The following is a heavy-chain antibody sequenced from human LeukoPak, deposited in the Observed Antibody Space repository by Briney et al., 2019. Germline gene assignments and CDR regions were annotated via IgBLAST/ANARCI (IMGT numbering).Heavy chain of an antibody. D-gene: IGHD1-26*01. Sequence: GGSLRLSCAASGFTFDDYGMSWVRQAPPNPLEWVSGINWNGGSTGYADSVKGRFTISRDNAKNSLYLQMNSLRAEDTALYYCARDRGGSYYEYWFDPWGQGTLVTVSS. V-gene: IGHV3-20*04. CDR1: GFTFDDYG. CDR3: ARDRGGSYYEYWFDP. CDR2: INWNGGST. J-gene: IGHJ5*02.